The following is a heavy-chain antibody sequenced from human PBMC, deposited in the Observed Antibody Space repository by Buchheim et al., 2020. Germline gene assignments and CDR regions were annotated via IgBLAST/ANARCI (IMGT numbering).Heavy chain of an antibody. CDR1: GFTFSSYG. J-gene: IGHJ4*02. V-gene: IGHV3-33*01. Sequence: QVQLVESGGGVVQPGRSLRLSCAASGFTFSSYGLHWVRQAPGKGLEWWAVIWYDGSNKYYADSVKGRFTISRDNSKNTLYLQMNSLRAEDTAVYYCASNLRDGYNYGGYWGQGTL. D-gene: IGHD5-24*01. CDR2: IWYDGSNK. CDR3: ASNLRDGYNYGGY.